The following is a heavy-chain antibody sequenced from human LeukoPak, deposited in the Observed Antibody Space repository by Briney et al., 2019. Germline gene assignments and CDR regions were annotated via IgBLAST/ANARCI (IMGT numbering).Heavy chain of an antibody. J-gene: IGHJ4*02. V-gene: IGHV1-3*01. Sequence: ASVKVSCKASGYTFTSYAMHWVRQAAGQRLEWMGWINAGNGNTKYSQKFQGRVTITRDTSASTAYMELSSLRSEDTAVYYCARDLAVTADFDYWGQGTLVTVSS. CDR1: GYTFTSYA. CDR2: INAGNGNT. CDR3: ARDLAVTADFDY. D-gene: IGHD4-17*01.